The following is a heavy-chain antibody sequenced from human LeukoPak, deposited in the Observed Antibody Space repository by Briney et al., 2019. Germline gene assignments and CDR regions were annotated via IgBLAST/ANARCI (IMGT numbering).Heavy chain of an antibody. V-gene: IGHV3-21*01. Sequence: GGSLRLSCAASGFTFSSYSMNWVRQAPGKGLERVSSISSSSSYIYYADSVKGRFTISRDNAKNSLYLQMNSLRAEDTAAYYCARAHLYCSGGSCYSDYWGQGTLVTVSS. CDR1: GFTFSSYS. CDR2: ISSSSSYI. D-gene: IGHD2-15*01. CDR3: ARAHLYCSGGSCYSDY. J-gene: IGHJ4*02.